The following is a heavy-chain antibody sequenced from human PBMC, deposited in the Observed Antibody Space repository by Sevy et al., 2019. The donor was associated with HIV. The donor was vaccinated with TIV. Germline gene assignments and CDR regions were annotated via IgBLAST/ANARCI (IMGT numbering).Heavy chain of an antibody. CDR3: ARVHYDFWSGYPYGMDV. CDR2: ISSSSSTI. J-gene: IGHJ6*02. D-gene: IGHD3-3*01. V-gene: IGHV3-48*01. Sequence: GGSLGLSCAASGFTFSSYSMNWVRQAPGKGLEWVSYISSSSSTIYYADSVKGRFTISRDNAKNSLYLQMNSLRAEDTAVYYCARVHYDFWSGYPYGMDVWGQGTTVTVSS. CDR1: GFTFSSYS.